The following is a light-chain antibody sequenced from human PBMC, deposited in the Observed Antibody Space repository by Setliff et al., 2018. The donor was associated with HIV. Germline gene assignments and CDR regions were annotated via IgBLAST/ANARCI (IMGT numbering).Light chain of an antibody. CDR3: SSYTSSSTL. Sequence: QTALTQHASVSGSPGQSITISCTGTSSDVVDYNYVSWYQQYPGKAPKLMIYAVSNRPSGVSNRFSGSKSGNTASLTISGLEAEDEADYYCSSYTSSSTLFGGGTKVTVL. CDR1: SSDVVDYNY. CDR2: AVS. V-gene: IGLV2-14*03. J-gene: IGLJ2*01.